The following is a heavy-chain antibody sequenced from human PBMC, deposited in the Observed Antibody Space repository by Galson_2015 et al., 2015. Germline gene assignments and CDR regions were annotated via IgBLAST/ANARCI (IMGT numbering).Heavy chain of an antibody. Sequence: GLDWISSISGRGGAAYYADSVKGRFTISRDNAKNSLYLQMNSLRAEDTALYYCAREHLYCSGGSCYSFDPWGQGTLVTVSS. CDR2: ISGRGGAA. V-gene: IGHV3-20*03. J-gene: IGHJ5*02. D-gene: IGHD2-15*01. CDR3: AREHLYCSGGSCYSFDP.